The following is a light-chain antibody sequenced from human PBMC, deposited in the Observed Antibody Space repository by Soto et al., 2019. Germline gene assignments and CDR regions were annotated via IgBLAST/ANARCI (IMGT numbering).Light chain of an antibody. CDR2: GAS. CDR1: QSVSSN. CDR3: QQYNDWPLYT. V-gene: IGKV3-15*01. J-gene: IGKJ2*01. Sequence: EIVMTQSPATLSVSPGESATLSCRASQSVSSNLAWYQQKPGQPPRLLLYGASTRPTGIPVRFGGSGSGTAFTLTISSLQSEDFAVYYCQQYNDWPLYTFGQGTKLEIK.